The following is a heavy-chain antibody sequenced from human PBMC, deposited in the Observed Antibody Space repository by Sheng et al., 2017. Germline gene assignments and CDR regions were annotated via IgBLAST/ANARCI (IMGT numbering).Heavy chain of an antibody. CDR2: ITPKYITP. V-gene: IGHV1-69*13. Sequence: QVQLVQSGAEVKKPGSSVKVSCKASGGTFNNFAFSWVRQAPGQGLEWMGGITPKYITPIYAQKFQGRVTISADESTRTVYMDLTSLRSEDTAVYYCAREEAAMVDSSFYYYMDVWGPGTTVTVSS. CDR1: GGTFNNFA. CDR3: AREEAAMVDSSFYYYMDV. J-gene: IGHJ6*03. D-gene: IGHD5-18*01.